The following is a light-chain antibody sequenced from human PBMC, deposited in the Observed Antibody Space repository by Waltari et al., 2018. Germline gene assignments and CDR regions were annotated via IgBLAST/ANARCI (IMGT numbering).Light chain of an antibody. J-gene: IGKJ4*01. CDR2: WAA. CDR1: QSIVSNFNHENY. Sequence: DIVMTQSPDSLAVALGERAIITCKASQSIVSNFNHENYLSWYQQKPGQPPKLLIYWAATRQSGVPDRFSGSGSEPNFTLTISSLQPEDVAAYYCHDCYSTPLSFGGGTKVEI. CDR3: HDCYSTPLS. V-gene: IGKV4-1*01.